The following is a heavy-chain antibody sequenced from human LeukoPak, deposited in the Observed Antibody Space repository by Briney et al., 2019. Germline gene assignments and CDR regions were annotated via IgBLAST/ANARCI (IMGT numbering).Heavy chain of an antibody. V-gene: IGHV3-48*04. CDR1: GFPFNKFA. CDR2: IGYGGVSI. CDR3: ARDGQNVDTAMVGPPYYYYYMDV. J-gene: IGHJ6*03. Sequence: QSGGSLRLSCVASGFPFNKFAMTWVRQAPGKGREWVAIIGYGGVSIYYADSVKGRFTISRDNAKNSLYLQMNSLRAEDTAVYYCARDGQNVDTAMVGPPYYYYYMDVWGKGTTVTVSS. D-gene: IGHD5-18*01.